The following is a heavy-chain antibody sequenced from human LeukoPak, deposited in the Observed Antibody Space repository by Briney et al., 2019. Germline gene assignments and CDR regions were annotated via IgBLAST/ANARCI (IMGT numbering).Heavy chain of an antibody. D-gene: IGHD5-18*01. CDR3: ATHRGYSYGTAEDFDY. Sequence: GGSLRLSCAASGFTFSSYSMSWVRQAPGKGLEWVANIKQDGSEKYYVDSVKGRFTISRDNAKNSLYLQMNSLRAEDTALYYCATHRGYSYGTAEDFDYWGQGTLVTVSS. J-gene: IGHJ4*02. CDR2: IKQDGSEK. CDR1: GFTFSSYS. V-gene: IGHV3-7*01.